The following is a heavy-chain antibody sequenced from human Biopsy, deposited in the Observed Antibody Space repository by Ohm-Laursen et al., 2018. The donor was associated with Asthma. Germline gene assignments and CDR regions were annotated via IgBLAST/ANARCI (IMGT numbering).Heavy chain of an antibody. CDR1: GRSISSCY. CDR3: SRGGWGQLGLGY. V-gene: IGHV4-59*07. CDR2: IYYSGST. Sequence: SDTLSLTCTVSGRSISSCYWSWIRPPPGKGLEWIGYIYYSGSTNYNPSLKSRVTISVDTSKNQFSLKLSSVTAADTAVYYCSRGGWGQLGLGYWGQGTLVTVSS. J-gene: IGHJ4*02. D-gene: IGHD6-6*01.